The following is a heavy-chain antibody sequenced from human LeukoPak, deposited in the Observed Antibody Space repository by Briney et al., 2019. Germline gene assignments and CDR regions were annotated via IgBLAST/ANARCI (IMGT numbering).Heavy chain of an antibody. J-gene: IGHJ4*02. CDR3: GGCDY. CDR1: GGSINTYY. Sequence: ETLSLTCTVSGGSINTYYWSWIRQPPGKGLEWVANIKQGGSEKYYVDSVKGRFTISRDNAKNSLYLQMNSLRAEDTAVYYCGGCDYWGQGTLVTVSS. V-gene: IGHV3-7*05. CDR2: IKQGGSEK.